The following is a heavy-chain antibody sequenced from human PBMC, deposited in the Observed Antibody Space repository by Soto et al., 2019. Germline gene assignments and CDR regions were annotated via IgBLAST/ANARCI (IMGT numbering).Heavy chain of an antibody. CDR1: GFTFSSYS. CDR3: ATLRGSYRYPHDAFDI. D-gene: IGHD3-16*02. J-gene: IGHJ3*02. Sequence: EVQLVESGGGLVQPGGSLRLSCAASGFTFSSYSMNWVRQAPGKGLEWVSYISSSSSTIYYADSVKGRFTISRDNAKNSLYLQMNSLRAEDTAVYYCATLRGSYRYPHDAFDIWGQGTTVTVSS. V-gene: IGHV3-48*01. CDR2: ISSSSSTI.